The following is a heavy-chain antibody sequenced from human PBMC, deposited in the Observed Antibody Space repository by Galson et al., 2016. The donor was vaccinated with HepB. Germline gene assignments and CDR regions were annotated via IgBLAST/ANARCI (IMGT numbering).Heavy chain of an antibody. CDR2: LSYNGLNQ. D-gene: IGHD3-9*01. CDR3: ARGGWQPLTGYAIDN. CDR1: GFVFSNYG. V-gene: IGHV3-30*03. J-gene: IGHJ4*02. Sequence: SLRLSCAASGFVFSNYGMHWVRQAPGKGLEWVAGLSYNGLNQHYPDSLMGRFTVSRDNSKSIMYLQMDSLRAEDTAVYYCARGGWQPLTGYAIDNWGQGTLVTVSS.